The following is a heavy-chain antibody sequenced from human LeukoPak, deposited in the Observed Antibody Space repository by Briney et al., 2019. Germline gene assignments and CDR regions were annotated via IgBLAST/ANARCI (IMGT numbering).Heavy chain of an antibody. CDR1: GFTFSSYT. D-gene: IGHD2-2*01. CDR2: ISYDGNSK. Sequence: PGGSLRLSCEASGFTFSSYTMHWVRQAPGKGLEWVAFISYDGNSKYDADSVRGRFTISRVNSKNSLYLQMNSLRVEDTAVYYCANGHCSGTNCHDPFHIWGQGTMVIVSS. J-gene: IGHJ3*02. CDR3: ANGHCSGTNCHDPFHI. V-gene: IGHV3-30*04.